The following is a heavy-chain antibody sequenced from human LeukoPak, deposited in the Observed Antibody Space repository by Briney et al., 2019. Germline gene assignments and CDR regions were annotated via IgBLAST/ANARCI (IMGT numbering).Heavy chain of an antibody. CDR3: ARLWTVAGTS. J-gene: IGHJ5*02. V-gene: IGHV4-39*01. Sequence: SVTLSLTCTVSGGSISSSSYYWGWIRQPPGKGLEWIGSIYYSGSTYYNPSLKSRVTISVDTSKNQFSLKLSSVTAADTAVYYCARLWTVAGTSWGQGTLVTVSS. CDR2: IYYSGST. D-gene: IGHD6-19*01. CDR1: GGSISSSSYY.